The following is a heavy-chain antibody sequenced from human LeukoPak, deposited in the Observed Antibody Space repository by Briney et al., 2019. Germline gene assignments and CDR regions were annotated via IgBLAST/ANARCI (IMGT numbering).Heavy chain of an antibody. Sequence: SETLSLTCAVYGGSFSGYYWSWIRQPPGKGLEWIGEINHSGSTNYNPSLKSRVTISVDTSKNQFSLKLSSVTAADTAVYYCARSIAARLHGVNPPNRYGMDVWGQGTTVTVSS. CDR3: ARSIAARLHGVNPPNRYGMDV. D-gene: IGHD6-6*01. CDR1: GGSFSGYY. CDR2: INHSGST. J-gene: IGHJ6*02. V-gene: IGHV4-34*01.